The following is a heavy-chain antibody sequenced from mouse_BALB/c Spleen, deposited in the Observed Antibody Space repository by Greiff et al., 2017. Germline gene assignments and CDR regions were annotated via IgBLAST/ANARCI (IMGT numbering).Heavy chain of an antibody. Sequence: QVQLKQSGPGLVQPSQSLSITCTVSGFSLTSYGVHWVRQSPGKGLEWLGVIWSGGSTDYNAAFISRLSISKNNSKSQVFFKMNSLQANDTAIYYCARKRYGNYPYAMDYWGQGTSVTVSS. J-gene: IGHJ4*01. CDR3: ARKRYGNYPYAMDY. V-gene: IGHV2-2*02. D-gene: IGHD2-1*01. CDR1: GFSLTSYG. CDR2: IWSGGST.